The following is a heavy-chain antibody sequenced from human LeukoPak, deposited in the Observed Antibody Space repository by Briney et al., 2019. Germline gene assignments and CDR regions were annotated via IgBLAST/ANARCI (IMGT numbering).Heavy chain of an antibody. CDR1: GYTFTGYY. CDR3: ARDVSGYDPYDAFDI. J-gene: IGHJ3*02. CDR2: INPNSGGT. Sequence: ASVKASCKASGYTFTGYYMHWVRQAPGQGLEWMGWINPNSGGTNYAQKFQGRVTMTRDTSISTAYMELSRLRSDDTAVYYCARDVSGYDPYDAFDIWGQGTMVTVSS. D-gene: IGHD5-12*01. V-gene: IGHV1-2*02.